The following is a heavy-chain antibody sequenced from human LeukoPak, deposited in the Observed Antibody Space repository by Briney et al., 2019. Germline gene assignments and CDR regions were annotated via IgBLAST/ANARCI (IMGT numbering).Heavy chain of an antibody. V-gene: IGHV1-2*02. Sequence: GASVKVSCKASGYTFTGYYMHWVRQAPGQGLEWMGWINPNSGGTNYAQKFQGRVTMTRDTSISTAYMELSRLRSDDTAVYYCARGADTAMDLDAFDIWGQGTMVTVSS. J-gene: IGHJ3*02. D-gene: IGHD5-18*01. CDR3: ARGADTAMDLDAFDI. CDR1: GYTFTGYY. CDR2: INPNSGGT.